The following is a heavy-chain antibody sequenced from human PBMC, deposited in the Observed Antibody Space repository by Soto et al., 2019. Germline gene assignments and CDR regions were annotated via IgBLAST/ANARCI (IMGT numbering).Heavy chain of an antibody. D-gene: IGHD3-22*01. CDR1: GYTVTGYD. CDR2: INANNGNT. V-gene: IGHV1-3*01. CDR3: ALNYYDSSGYGY. Sequence: ASVKVSCKASGYTVTGYDIHWVRQAPGQRLEWMGWINANNGNTKNAQKFQGRVTITRNTSASTAYMELSSLRSEDTAVYYCALNYYDSSGYGYWGQGTLVTVSS. J-gene: IGHJ4*02.